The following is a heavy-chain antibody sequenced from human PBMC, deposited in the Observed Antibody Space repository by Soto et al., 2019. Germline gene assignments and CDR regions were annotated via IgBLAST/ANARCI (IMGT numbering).Heavy chain of an antibody. D-gene: IGHD3-16*01. CDR1: GFTFSSYA. V-gene: IGHV3-30-3*01. Sequence: PGGSLRLSCAASGFTFSSYAMHWVRQAPGKGLEWVALISYDGSDKDYADSVKGRFTISRDNSRNTLFLQRNSLRAEDTAVYYCARDYFYYVASRRSHRSTVFRGPGILVNRSS. J-gene: IGHJ4*02. CDR3: ARDYFYYVASRRSHRSTVF. CDR2: ISYDGSDK.